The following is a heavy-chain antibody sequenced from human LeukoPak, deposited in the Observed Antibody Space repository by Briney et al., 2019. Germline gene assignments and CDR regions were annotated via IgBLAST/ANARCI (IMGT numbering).Heavy chain of an antibody. D-gene: IGHD3-10*01. CDR3: VRASVLPY. J-gene: IGHJ4*02. Sequence: GGSLRLSCAASGFTFSSYSMNWVRQAPGKGLEWVSYISSSSSTMYYADSVKGRFTISRDNAKNSLYLQVNSLRAEDTAVYYCVRASVLPYWGQGTLVTVSS. CDR2: ISSSSSTM. V-gene: IGHV3-48*04. CDR1: GFTFSSYS.